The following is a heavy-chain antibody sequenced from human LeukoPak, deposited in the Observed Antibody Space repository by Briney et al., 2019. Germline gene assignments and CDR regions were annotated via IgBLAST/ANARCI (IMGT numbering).Heavy chain of an antibody. D-gene: IGHD3-16*01. CDR3: ARHYGP. CDR2: IYDSGST. V-gene: IGHV4-59*05. CDR1: GGSINYYY. J-gene: IGHJ5*02. Sequence: SETLSLTCTVSGGSINYYYWMWIRQPPGKGLEWIGSIYDSGSTYYNPSLKSRVTISVDTSKNQFSLKLNSVTAADTAVYYCARHYGPWGQGTLVTVSS.